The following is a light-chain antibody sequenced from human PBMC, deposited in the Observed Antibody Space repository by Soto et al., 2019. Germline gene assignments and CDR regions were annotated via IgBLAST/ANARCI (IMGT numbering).Light chain of an antibody. V-gene: IGKV1-8*01. J-gene: IGKJ4*01. CDR2: AAA. Sequence: AIRMTQSPSSLSPSTADRVTITCRVCLGISRYLAWDQQKLGKAPKLLIYAAATLQSGVPSRFSGSGSGTDFTLTISCLQSEDFATYYCQQYYSYPALTFGGGTKVDI. CDR3: QQYYSYPALT. CDR1: LGISRY.